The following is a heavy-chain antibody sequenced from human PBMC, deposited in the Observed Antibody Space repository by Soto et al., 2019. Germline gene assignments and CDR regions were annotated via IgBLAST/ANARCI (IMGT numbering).Heavy chain of an antibody. Sequence: PSETLSLTCTVSGASISGFYWSWIRKSAGKGLEWIGRIYATGTTDYNPSLKSRVMMSVDTSKKQFSLKLRSATAADTAVYYCVRDGTKTLRDWFDTWGQGISVTVSS. V-gene: IGHV4-4*07. CDR3: VRDGTKTLRDWFDT. D-gene: IGHD1-1*01. J-gene: IGHJ5*02. CDR2: IYATGTT. CDR1: GASISGFY.